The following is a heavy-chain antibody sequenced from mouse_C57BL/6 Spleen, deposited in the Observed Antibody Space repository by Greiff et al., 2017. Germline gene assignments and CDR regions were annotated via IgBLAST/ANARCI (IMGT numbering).Heavy chain of an antibody. Sequence: EVQLQQSGAELVKPGASVKLSCKASGFNIKDYYMHWVKQRTEQGLEWIGRIDPEDGETKYAPKFQGQATITADKSSNTAYLQLSSLTSDDTAVYYCARSCGTGIWFAYWGQGTLVTVSA. CDR2: IDPEDGET. CDR3: ARSCGTGIWFAY. V-gene: IGHV14-2*01. CDR1: GFNIKDYY. J-gene: IGHJ3*01. D-gene: IGHD4-1*01.